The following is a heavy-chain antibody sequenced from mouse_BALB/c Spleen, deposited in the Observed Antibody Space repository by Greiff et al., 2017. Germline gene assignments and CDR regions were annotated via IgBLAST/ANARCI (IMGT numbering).Heavy chain of an antibody. CDR2: INPSNGGT. J-gene: IGHJ4*01. D-gene: IGHD1-2*01. CDR3: TRGITTAAMDY. V-gene: IGHV1S81*02. CDR1: GYTFTSYY. Sequence: VQLQQSGAELVKPGASVKLSCKASGYTFTSYYMYWVKQRPGQGLEWIGEINPSNGGTNFNEKFKSKATLTVDKSSSTAYMQLSSLTSEDSAVYYCTRGITTAAMDYWGQGTSVTVSS.